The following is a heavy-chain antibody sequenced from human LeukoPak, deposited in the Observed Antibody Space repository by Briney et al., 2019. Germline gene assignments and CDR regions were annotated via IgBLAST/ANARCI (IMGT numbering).Heavy chain of an antibody. CDR2: IYSSGST. J-gene: IGHJ4*01. CDR1: GGSISSFY. CDR3: ARGGWSLDY. D-gene: IGHD3-3*01. Sequence: SETLSLTCTVSGGSISSFYWSWIRQSPGKGLEWIGYIYSSGSTNYNPSLKSRVTISLDTSKNQLSLKLSSVTAADTAVYHCARGGWSLDYWGQGTLVTVSS. V-gene: IGHV4-59*01.